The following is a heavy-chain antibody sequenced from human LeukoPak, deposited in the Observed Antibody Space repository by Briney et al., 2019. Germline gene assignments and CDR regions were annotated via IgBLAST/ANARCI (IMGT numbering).Heavy chain of an antibody. V-gene: IGHV4-34*01. CDR2: INHSGST. D-gene: IGHD3-22*01. J-gene: IGHJ4*02. CDR1: GGSFSGYY. Sequence: SETLSLTCAVYGGSFSGYYWSWIRQPPGKGLEWIGEINHSGSTNYNPSLKSRVTISVDTSKNQFSLKLSSVTAADTAVYYCARGQPRLGYYDSSGYYYYWGQGTLVTVSS. CDR3: ARGQPRLGYYDSSGYYYY.